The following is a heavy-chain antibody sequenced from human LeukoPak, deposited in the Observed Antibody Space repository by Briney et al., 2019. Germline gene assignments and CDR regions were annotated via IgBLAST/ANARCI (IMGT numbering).Heavy chain of an antibody. CDR1: GFTFSSYA. Sequence: GGSLRLSCAASGFTFSSYAMTWVRQAPGKGLEWVSVISGSGGSAFYADSVKGRFTISRDNSKNTMYLQMNSLRAEDTAVYYCARGTREPVWGQGTTVTVSS. D-gene: IGHD1-26*01. V-gene: IGHV3-23*01. CDR3: ARGTREPV. CDR2: ISGSGGSA. J-gene: IGHJ6*02.